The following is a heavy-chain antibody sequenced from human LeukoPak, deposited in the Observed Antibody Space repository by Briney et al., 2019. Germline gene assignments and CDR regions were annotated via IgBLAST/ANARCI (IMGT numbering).Heavy chain of an antibody. D-gene: IGHD2-15*01. V-gene: IGHV3-9*01. CDR3: ARDVEDIVVVVAARFDY. CDR2: ITWNRDNI. J-gene: IGHJ4*02. Sequence: GGSLRLSCTVSGFTFDDYAMHWVRHTPGKGLEWVAGITWNRDNIGYGDSVKGRFTISRDNSKNTLYLQMNSLRAEDTAVYYCARDVEDIVVVVAARFDYWGQGTLVTVSS. CDR1: GFTFDDYA.